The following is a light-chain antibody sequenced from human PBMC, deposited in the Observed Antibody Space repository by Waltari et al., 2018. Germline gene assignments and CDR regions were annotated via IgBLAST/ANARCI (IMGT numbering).Light chain of an antibody. V-gene: IGKV4-1*01. J-gene: IGKJ2*01. Sequence: DIVMTQSPDSLAVSLGERATINCKSSQSVLYSPNKKNCLAWYQQKPGQPPKLLIYWASTRESGVPDRFSGSGSGTDFTLTISSLQAEDVAVYYCQQYYSIPYTFGQGTKLEIK. CDR2: WAS. CDR1: QSVLYSPNKKNC. CDR3: QQYYSIPYT.